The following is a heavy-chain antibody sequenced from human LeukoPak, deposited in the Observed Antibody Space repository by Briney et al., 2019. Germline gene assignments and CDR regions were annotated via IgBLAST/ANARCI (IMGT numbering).Heavy chain of an antibody. CDR1: GFTVSSNY. D-gene: IGHD1-26*01. Sequence: GGSLRLSCAASGFTVSSNYMSWVRQAPGKGLEWVSVIYSCGSTYYADSVKGRFTISRDNSKNTLYLQMNSLRAEDTAVYYCAKGELLTKPFDYWGQGTLVTVSS. CDR2: IYSCGST. J-gene: IGHJ4*02. CDR3: AKGELLTKPFDY. V-gene: IGHV3-53*01.